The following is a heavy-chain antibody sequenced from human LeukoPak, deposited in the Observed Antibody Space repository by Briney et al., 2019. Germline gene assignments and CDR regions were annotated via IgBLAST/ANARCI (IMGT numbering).Heavy chain of an antibody. CDR3: ARDFTPTY. V-gene: IGHV4-59*01. CDR1: GGSISSYY. CDR2: IYHTGST. J-gene: IGHJ4*02. Sequence: SETLSLTCTVFGGSISSYYWSWIRQPPGKGLEWIGYIYHTGSTNYDPSLKSRVTISVDTSKNQFSLKLTSVTAADTAVYYCARDFTPTYWGQGTLVTVSS.